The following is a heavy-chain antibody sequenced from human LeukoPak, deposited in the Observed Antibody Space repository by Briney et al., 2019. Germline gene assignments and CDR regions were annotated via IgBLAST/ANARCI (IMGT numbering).Heavy chain of an antibody. J-gene: IGHJ5*02. V-gene: IGHV1-18*01. Sequence: ASVKVSCKASGYTFTSYGISWVRQAPGQGLEWVGLIYLGGGWTNYAQKFQGRVTMTTDTSTSTVYMELSSLRSEDTAVYYCARDMPHNCFDPWGQGTLVTVSP. CDR2: IYLGGGWT. CDR3: ARDMPHNCFDP. D-gene: IGHD2-2*01. CDR1: GYTFTSYG.